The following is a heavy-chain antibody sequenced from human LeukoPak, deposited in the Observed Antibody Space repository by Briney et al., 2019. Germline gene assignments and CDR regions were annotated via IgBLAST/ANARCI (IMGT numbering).Heavy chain of an antibody. CDR2: ISGSGGST. V-gene: IGHV3-23*01. CDR1: GFTFSSYA. J-gene: IGHJ6*02. Sequence: PGGSLRLSCAASGFTFSSYAMSWVRQAPGKGLEWVSAISGSGGSTYFADSVKGRFTISRDNSKNTLYLQMNSLRAEDTAVYYCAKSVGNYYYYGMDVWAKGPRSPSP. CDR3: AKSVGNYYYYGMDV. D-gene: IGHD1-14*01.